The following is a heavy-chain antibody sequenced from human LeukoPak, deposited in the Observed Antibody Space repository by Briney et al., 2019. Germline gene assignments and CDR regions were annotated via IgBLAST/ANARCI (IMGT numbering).Heavy chain of an antibody. Sequence: ASVKVSCKASGYTFTSYYMHWVRQAPGQGLEWMGIINPSGGSTSYAQKFQGRVTMTRDTSTSTVYMELSSLRSEDTAVYYCARGPYSSGWFLAVYFQHWGQGTLVTVSS. CDR3: ARGPYSSGWFLAVYFQH. CDR2: INPSGGST. D-gene: IGHD6-19*01. V-gene: IGHV1-46*01. J-gene: IGHJ1*01. CDR1: GYTFTSYY.